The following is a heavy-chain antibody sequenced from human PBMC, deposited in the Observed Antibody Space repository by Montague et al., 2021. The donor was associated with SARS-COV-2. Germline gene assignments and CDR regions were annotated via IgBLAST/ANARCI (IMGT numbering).Heavy chain of an antibody. CDR2: ISYSGRT. D-gene: IGHD6-13*01. V-gene: IGHV4-31*03. CDR3: ARMYVPAHGTSAASYSDY. CDR1: GGSISSDDSY. Sequence: TLSLTCIVSGGSISSDDSYWTWIRQHPGKGLEWIGYISYSGRTSYNVSLKSRLTISADTSDNQFSLKPTSMTAADTAVYYCARMYVPAHGTSAASYSDYWGRGTLVTVSS. J-gene: IGHJ4*02.